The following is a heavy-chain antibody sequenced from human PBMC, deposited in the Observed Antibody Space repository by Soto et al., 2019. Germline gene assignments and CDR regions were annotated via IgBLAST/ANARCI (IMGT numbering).Heavy chain of an antibody. CDR3: ARGQLWLQGYFDY. CDR1: GGSISSGGYY. Sequence: PSETLSLTCTVSGGSISSGGYYWSWIRQHPGKGLEWIGYIYYSGSTYYNPSLKSRVTISVDTSKNQFSLKLSSVTAADTAVYYCARGQLWLQGYFDYWGQGSLVTVSS. V-gene: IGHV4-31*03. D-gene: IGHD5-18*01. CDR2: IYYSGST. J-gene: IGHJ4*02.